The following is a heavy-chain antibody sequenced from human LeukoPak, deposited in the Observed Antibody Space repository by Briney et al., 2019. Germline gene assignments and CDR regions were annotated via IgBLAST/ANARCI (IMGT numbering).Heavy chain of an antibody. Sequence: VASLNASSTASGYTFTTYDINWVRQATGQGREWLGWMNPNSGNTGYAQKFQGRVTMTRNTSISTAYMELSSLRSEDTAVYYCAKVVKAAALYYYYYMDVWGKGTTVTVSS. CDR3: AKVVKAAALYYYYYMDV. CDR1: GYTFTTYD. CDR2: MNPNSGNT. D-gene: IGHD6-13*01. J-gene: IGHJ6*03. V-gene: IGHV1-8*01.